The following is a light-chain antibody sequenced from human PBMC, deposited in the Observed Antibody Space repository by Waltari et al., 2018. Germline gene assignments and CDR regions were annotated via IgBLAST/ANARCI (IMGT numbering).Light chain of an antibody. J-gene: IGKJ2*01. Sequence: AIQMTQSPSSLSASVGDRVTITCRASQGIRNNLGWYQQQPGKASKLLMYATSTLQSGVPSRFSGSGSGTDFTLTISSLQPEDFATYYCQQYNSYHTFGQGTKLEIK. CDR2: ATS. CDR1: QGIRNN. CDR3: QQYNSYHT. V-gene: IGKV1-6*01.